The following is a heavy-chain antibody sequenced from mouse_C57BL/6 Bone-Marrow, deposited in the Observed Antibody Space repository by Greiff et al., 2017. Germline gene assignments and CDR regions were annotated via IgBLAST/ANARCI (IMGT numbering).Heavy chain of an antibody. Sequence: QVHVKQPGAELVMPGASVKLSCKASGYTFTSYWMHWVKQRPGQGLEWIGEIDPSDSYTNYNQKFKGKSTLTVDKSSSTAYMQLSSLTSEDSAVYYCARSRGDWAFAYWGQGTLVTVSA. CDR3: ARSRGDWAFAY. J-gene: IGHJ3*01. D-gene: IGHD4-1*01. V-gene: IGHV1-69*01. CDR1: GYTFTSYW. CDR2: IDPSDSYT.